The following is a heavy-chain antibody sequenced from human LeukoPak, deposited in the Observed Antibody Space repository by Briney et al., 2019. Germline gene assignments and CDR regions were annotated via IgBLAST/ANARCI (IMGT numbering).Heavy chain of an antibody. CDR1: GFTFSSYA. Sequence: GGSLRLSCAASGFTFSSYAMHWVRQAPGKGLEWMGGFDPEDGETIYAQKFQGRVTMTEDTSTDTAYMELSSLRSEDTAVYYCATPPALDAYYYYGMDVWGQGTTVTVSS. D-gene: IGHD1-1*01. J-gene: IGHJ6*02. V-gene: IGHV1-24*01. CDR2: FDPEDGET. CDR3: ATPPALDAYYYYGMDV.